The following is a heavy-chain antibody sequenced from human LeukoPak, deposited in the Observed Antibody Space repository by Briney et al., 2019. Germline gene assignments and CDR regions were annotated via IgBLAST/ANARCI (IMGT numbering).Heavy chain of an antibody. V-gene: IGHV1-18*04. CDR1: GYTFTSYG. D-gene: IGHD3-9*01. CDR3: ARALTIGGFDY. CDR2: ISAYNGNT. J-gene: IGHJ4*02. Sequence: ASVKVSCKASGYTFTSYGISWVRQAPGQGLEWMGWISAYNGNTNYAQKLQGRVTMTTDTSTSTGYMELRSLRSDDTAVYYCARALTIGGFDYWGQGTLVTVSS.